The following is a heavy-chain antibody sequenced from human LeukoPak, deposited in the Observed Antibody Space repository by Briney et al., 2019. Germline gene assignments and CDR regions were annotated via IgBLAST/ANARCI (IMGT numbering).Heavy chain of an antibody. CDR1: GYTFTGYY. Sequence: GASVKVSCKASGYTFTGYYMHWVRQAPGQGLEWMGRINPNSGGTNYAQKFQGRVTMTRDTSIITAYMGLSRLRSDDTAVYYCARRGGGVVVVPAATEGAAFDIWGQGTMVTVSS. CDR2: INPNSGGT. D-gene: IGHD2-2*01. V-gene: IGHV1-2*06. J-gene: IGHJ3*02. CDR3: ARRGGGVVVVPAATEGAAFDI.